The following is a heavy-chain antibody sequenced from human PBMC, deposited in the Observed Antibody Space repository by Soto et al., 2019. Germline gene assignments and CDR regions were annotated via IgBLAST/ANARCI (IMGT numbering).Heavy chain of an antibody. CDR3: TREGSAPYYYYAMDA. CDR1: GYTFTTYG. D-gene: IGHD3-10*01. V-gene: IGHV1-18*01. J-gene: IGHJ6*02. Sequence: QVQLEQSAPEVKKPGASVKVSCKASGYTFTTYGISWVRQAPGEGLEWLGWINTHNGNTNYAQNFQGRVFMTADTSTNTAYMELRSLRSDDTAIYYCTREGSAPYYYYAMDAWGQGTTVTVSS. CDR2: INTHNGNT.